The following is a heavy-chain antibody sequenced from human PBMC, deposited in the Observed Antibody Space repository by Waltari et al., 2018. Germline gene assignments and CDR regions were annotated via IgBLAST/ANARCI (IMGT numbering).Heavy chain of an antibody. Sequence: EVQLVESGGGLVQPGGSLRLSCAASGLSFSTYWMHWVRQGPGKGLVWVSRINGDESTTNYADSVKGRYTSSRDNAKNTLYLQMNSLRAEDTAVYYCAAPHSTSWYVSDYWGQGALVTVSS. D-gene: IGHD2-2*01. CDR2: INGDESTT. CDR1: GLSFSTYW. V-gene: IGHV3-74*01. J-gene: IGHJ4*02. CDR3: AAPHSTSWYVSDY.